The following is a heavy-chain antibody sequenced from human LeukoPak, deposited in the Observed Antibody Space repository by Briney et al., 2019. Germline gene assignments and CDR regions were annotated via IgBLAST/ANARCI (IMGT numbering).Heavy chain of an antibody. CDR2: ISAKNGDT. V-gene: IGHV1-18*01. Sequence: ASVKVSCKASSYTFTRYGISWVRQAPGEGLEWMGWISAKNGDTKYVQKFQGRVTMTTDTSTSTAYMDLRTLRSDDTAVYYCARDEGRGSGSYFPNYFDYWGQGTLVTVSS. CDR3: ARDEGRGSGSYFPNYFDY. J-gene: IGHJ4*02. D-gene: IGHD3-10*01. CDR1: SYTFTRYG.